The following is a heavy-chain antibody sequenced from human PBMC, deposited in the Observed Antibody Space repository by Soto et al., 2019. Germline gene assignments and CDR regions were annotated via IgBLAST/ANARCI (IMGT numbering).Heavy chain of an antibody. J-gene: IGHJ4*02. Sequence: PGESLKISCKASGYTFTSYWITWVRQMPGRGLEWVGRIDPSDSSTNYSPSFQGHVTISTDKSITTAHLQWSSLKVSDTAMYYCAATGYTYGYHFDHWGQGTQVTVSS. CDR1: GYTFTSYW. CDR2: IDPSDSST. V-gene: IGHV5-10-1*01. CDR3: AATGYTYGYHFDH. D-gene: IGHD5-18*01.